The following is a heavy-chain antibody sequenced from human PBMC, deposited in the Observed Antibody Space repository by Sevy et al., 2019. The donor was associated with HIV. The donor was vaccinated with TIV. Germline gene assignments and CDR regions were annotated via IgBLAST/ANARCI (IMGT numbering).Heavy chain of an antibody. J-gene: IGHJ6*02. CDR2: IYYTGST. Sequence: SETLSLTCTVSGGSITSSSYYWAWLRQPPGKGLEWIGSIYYTGSTYYKPSLMSRITLSADRPKIHFSLKLTAVTAADSAVYYCARPSSLYYYYAMDVWGQGTAVTVSS. CDR1: GGSITSSSYY. V-gene: IGHV4-39*02. CDR3: ARPSSLYYYYAMDV.